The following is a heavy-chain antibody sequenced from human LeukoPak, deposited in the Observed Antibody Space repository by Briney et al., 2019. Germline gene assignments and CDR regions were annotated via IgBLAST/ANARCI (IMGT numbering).Heavy chain of an antibody. CDR2: ISSSGSTI. Sequence: GGSLGLSCAASGFTFSSYEMNWVRQAPGKGLEWVSYISSSGSTIYYADSVKGRFTISRDNAKNSLYLQMNSLRAEDTAVYYCARDTTLVGPDDYWGQGTLVTVSS. D-gene: IGHD2/OR15-2a*01. CDR3: ARDTTLVGPDDY. CDR1: GFTFSSYE. V-gene: IGHV3-48*03. J-gene: IGHJ4*02.